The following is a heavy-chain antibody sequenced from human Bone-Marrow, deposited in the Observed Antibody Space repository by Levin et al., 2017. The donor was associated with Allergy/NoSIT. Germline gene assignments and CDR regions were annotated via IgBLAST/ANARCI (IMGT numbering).Heavy chain of an antibody. D-gene: IGHD2-21*02. J-gene: IGHJ4*02. CDR2: IIPISGTA. CDR1: GDTFSTYA. V-gene: IGHV1-69*13. CDR3: AGDFHCGGACFFDS. Sequence: AASVKVSCNVSGDTFSTYAFSWVRQAPGQGLEWMGGIIPISGTAKYAVKFQGRITITADGSTSTAYMDLNSLRSDDTAVYYCAGDFHCGGACFFDSWGQGTLVAVSS.